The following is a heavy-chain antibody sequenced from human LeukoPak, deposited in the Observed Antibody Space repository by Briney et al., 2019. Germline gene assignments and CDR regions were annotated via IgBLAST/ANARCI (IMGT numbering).Heavy chain of an antibody. CDR2: IYPGDSDT. V-gene: IGHV5-51*01. D-gene: IGHD6-6*01. CDR3: ARQRDPGSDYYYGMDV. J-gene: IGHJ6*04. Sequence: GESLKISCKGSGYSFTSYWIGWVRQMPGKGLEGMGIIYPGDSDTRYSPSFQGQVTISADKSISTAYLQWSSLKASDTAMYYCARQRDPGSDYYYGMDVWGKGTTVTVSS. CDR1: GYSFTSYW.